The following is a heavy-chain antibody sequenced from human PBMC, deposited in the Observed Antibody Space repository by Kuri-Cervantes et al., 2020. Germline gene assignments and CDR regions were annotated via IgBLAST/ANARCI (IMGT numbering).Heavy chain of an antibody. J-gene: IGHJ4*02. Sequence: ASVKVSCKTSGYSFTNYCVHWVRQAPGQGLEWMAWISAYNGNANYAQRLQGRVTMTTDTSTSTAYMELRSLRSDDTAVYYCARDLSADYWGQGTLVTVSS. V-gene: IGHV1-18*04. CDR3: ARDLSADY. CDR1: GYSFTNYC. CDR2: ISAYNGNA.